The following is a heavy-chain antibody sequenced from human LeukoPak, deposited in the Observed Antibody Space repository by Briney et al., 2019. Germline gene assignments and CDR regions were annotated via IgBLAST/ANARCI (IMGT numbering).Heavy chain of an antibody. CDR2: INHSGST. CDR3: ARQTGSGLFILP. D-gene: IGHD3/OR15-3a*01. V-gene: IGHV4-34*01. Sequence: SETLSLTCAVYGGSFSGYYWSWIRQPPGKGLEWIGEINHSGSTNYNPSLKSRVTISVDTSKNQFSLKLSSVTAADTAVYYCARQTGSGLFILPGGQGTLVTVSS. J-gene: IGHJ4*02. CDR1: GGSFSGYY.